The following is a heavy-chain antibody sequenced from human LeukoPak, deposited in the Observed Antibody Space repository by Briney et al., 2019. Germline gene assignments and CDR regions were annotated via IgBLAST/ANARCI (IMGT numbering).Heavy chain of an antibody. CDR2: INHSGST. V-gene: IGHV4-34*01. D-gene: IGHD3-10*01. CDR1: GGSFSGYY. Sequence: SETLSLTCAVYGGSFSGYYWSWIRQPPGKGLEWIGEINHSGSTNYNPSLKSRVTISVDTSKNQFSLKLSSVTAADTAVYYCAKDLYYGSGSYLGGVWDYWGQGTLVTVSS. CDR3: AKDLYYGSGSYLGGVWDY. J-gene: IGHJ4*02.